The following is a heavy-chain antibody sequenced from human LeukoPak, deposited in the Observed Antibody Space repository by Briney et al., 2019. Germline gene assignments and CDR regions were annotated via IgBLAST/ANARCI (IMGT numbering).Heavy chain of an antibody. CDR2: ISPNSGGT. V-gene: IGHV1-2*02. CDR1: GYTFTHYY. J-gene: IGHJ4*02. D-gene: IGHD3-3*01. Sequence: ASVKVSCKASGYTFTHYYVHWVRQAPGQGLEWMGCISPNSGGTHYAQNLQGRVTMTRDTSIGTAYMELSRLRSDDTAVYFCARLPYDEPDYWGQGTLVTVSS. CDR3: ARLPYDEPDY.